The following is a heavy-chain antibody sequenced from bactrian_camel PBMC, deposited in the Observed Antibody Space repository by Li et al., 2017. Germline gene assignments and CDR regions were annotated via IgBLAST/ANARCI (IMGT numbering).Heavy chain of an antibody. CDR3: AAHCLRGQGLGCVFSY. D-gene: IGHD1*01. Sequence: HVQLVESGGGSAQAGGSLRLSCAASGNSWSRYYCMGWFRQAPGKERELVAGIDLVSSTTYADSVKGRFTISADNFKNHLYLEMTALRPDDTAMYICAAHCLRGQGLGCVFSYWGQGTQVTVS. V-gene: IGHV3S57*01. J-gene: IGHJ6*01. CDR2: IDLVSST. CDR1: GNSWSRYYC.